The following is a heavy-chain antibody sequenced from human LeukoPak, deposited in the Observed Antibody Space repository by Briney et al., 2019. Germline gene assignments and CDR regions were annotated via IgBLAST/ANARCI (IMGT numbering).Heavy chain of an antibody. V-gene: IGHV3-21*01. D-gene: IGHD6-19*01. CDR3: GRVGVGIAVAGMIDY. CDR2: ISSSSSYI. CDR1: GFSFSIYA. J-gene: IGHJ4*02. Sequence: GGSLRLSCAASGFSFSIYAMSWVRQAPGKGLEWVSSISSSSSYIYYADSVKGRFTISRDNAKNSLYLQMNSRRAEDTVVYYCGRVGVGIAVAGMIDYWGQGTLVTVSS.